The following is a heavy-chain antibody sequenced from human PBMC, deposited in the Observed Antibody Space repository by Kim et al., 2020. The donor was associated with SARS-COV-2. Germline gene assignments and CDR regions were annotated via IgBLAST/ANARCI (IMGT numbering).Heavy chain of an antibody. CDR3: SRIPYITGWPFDS. CDR2: IKNKGMRT. J-gene: IGHJ4*02. D-gene: IGHD1-20*01. Sequence: SETLSLTCNVSVGSISSDYWTWIRQPPGKGLEWIGHIKNKGMRTKSNPSLGSRVAMLVDPSKRHSSLKLTSLTAADTAVYFCSRIPYITGWPFDSWGQGILVTVSS. CDR1: VGSISSDY. V-gene: IGHV4-59*01.